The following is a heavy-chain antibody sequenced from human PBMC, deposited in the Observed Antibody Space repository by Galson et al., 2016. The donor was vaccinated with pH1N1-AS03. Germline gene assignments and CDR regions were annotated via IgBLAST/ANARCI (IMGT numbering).Heavy chain of an antibody. J-gene: IGHJ4*02. CDR1: GFSLTTSAVG. Sequence: PALVKPTQTLTLTCTFSGFSLTTSAVGVVWIRQPPGKALEWLALIYWDDDKRYNSSLKSRLTITKDNSKNQVVLTMTNMDPVDTATYYCARTAGWLPDCWGQGTLVTASS. D-gene: IGHD3-9*01. V-gene: IGHV2-5*02. CDR3: ARTAGWLPDC. CDR2: IYWDDDK.